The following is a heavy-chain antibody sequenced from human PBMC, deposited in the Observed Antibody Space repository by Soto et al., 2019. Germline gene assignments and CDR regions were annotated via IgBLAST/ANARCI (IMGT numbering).Heavy chain of an antibody. CDR3: AREGALGYSYGGPDY. V-gene: IGHV1-18*04. Sequence: ASVNVSCKSSGYTFTSCCISWVRQAPGQGLEWMGWISAYNGNTNYAQKLQGRVTMTTDTSTSTAYMELRSLRSDDTAVYYCAREGALGYSYGGPDYWGQGTLVTVSS. CDR2: ISAYNGNT. CDR1: GYTFTSCC. D-gene: IGHD5-18*01. J-gene: IGHJ4*02.